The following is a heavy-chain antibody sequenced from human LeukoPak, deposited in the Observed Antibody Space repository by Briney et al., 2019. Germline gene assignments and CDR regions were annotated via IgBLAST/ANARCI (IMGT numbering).Heavy chain of an antibody. V-gene: IGHV3-23*01. CDR2: ISGSGGST. CDR1: GFTFSSYA. J-gene: IGHJ4*02. D-gene: IGHD3-22*01. CDR3: AKGPSSGGYYYRFDY. Sequence: PGGSLRLSCAASGFTFSSYAMSWVRQAPGKGLEWVSAISGSGGSTYYADSVKGRFTISRDNSKNTLYLQMNSLRAEDTAVYYCAKGPSSGGYYYRFDYWGQGTLVTVSS.